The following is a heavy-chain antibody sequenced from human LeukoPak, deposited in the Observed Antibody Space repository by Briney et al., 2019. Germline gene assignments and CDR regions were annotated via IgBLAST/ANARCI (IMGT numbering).Heavy chain of an antibody. D-gene: IGHD4-23*01. CDR3: AGHLRWFDY. V-gene: IGHV4-34*01. Sequence: PSETLSLTCAVYGGSFSGYYWSWIRQPPGKGLEWIGEINHSGSTNYNPSLKRRVTISVDTSKNQFSLKLSSVTAADTAVYYCAGHLRWFDYWGQGTLVTVSS. CDR1: GGSFSGYY. CDR2: INHSGST. J-gene: IGHJ4*02.